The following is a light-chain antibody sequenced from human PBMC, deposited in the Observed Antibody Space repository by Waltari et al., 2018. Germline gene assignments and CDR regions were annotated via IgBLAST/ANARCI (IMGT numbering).Light chain of an antibody. V-gene: IGLV2-8*01. CDR2: EVS. CDR3: SSYAGSNNLV. J-gene: IGLJ2*01. CDR1: SSDVGGYNY. Sequence: QSALTQPPSASGSPGQSVTLSCTGTSSDVGGYNYVSWYQQHPGKAPKLMIYEVSKRPSGVPDRFSGSKSGNTASLTVSVLQAEDEADYYCSSYAGSNNLVFGGGTKLTVL.